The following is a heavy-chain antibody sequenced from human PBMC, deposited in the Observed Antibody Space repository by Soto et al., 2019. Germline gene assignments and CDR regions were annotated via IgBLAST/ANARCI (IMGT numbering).Heavy chain of an antibody. D-gene: IGHD3-3*01. V-gene: IGHV1-18*01. Sequence: ASVKVSCKASGYTFTSYGISWVRQAPGQGLEWMGWISAYNGNTNYAQKLQGRVTMTTDTSTSTAYMELRSLRSDDTAVYYCARVRWSGGPQGAFDIWGQGTMVTVSS. CDR3: ARVRWSGGPQGAFDI. J-gene: IGHJ3*02. CDR2: ISAYNGNT. CDR1: GYTFTSYG.